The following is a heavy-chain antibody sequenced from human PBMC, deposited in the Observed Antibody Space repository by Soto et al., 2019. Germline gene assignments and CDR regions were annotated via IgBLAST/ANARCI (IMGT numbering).Heavy chain of an antibody. V-gene: IGHV4-31*03. Sequence: TSSVAEGKIIGVGGCWSWINQHPGKGLEWIGYIYYSGSTYYNPSLKSRVTISVDTSKNQFSLKLSSVTAADTAVYYCASTYYDSSAMGYWGQGTLVTVSS. J-gene: IGHJ4*02. D-gene: IGHD3-22*01. CDR2: IYYSGST. CDR3: ASTYYDSSAMGY. CDR1: EGKIIGVGGC.